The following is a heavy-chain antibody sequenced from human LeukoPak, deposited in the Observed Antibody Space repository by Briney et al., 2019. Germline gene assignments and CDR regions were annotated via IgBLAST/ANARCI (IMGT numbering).Heavy chain of an antibody. Sequence: SETLSLTCNVSGGSIGSFYWNWIRQPPGKGLEGIGYIYYTGSTNYNPSLKSRVTISVDTSKNQFSLKVSSVTAADTAVYYCARGSVLLSMDVWGKGTTVTISS. J-gene: IGHJ6*03. CDR3: ARGSVLLSMDV. D-gene: IGHD3-10*01. CDR2: IYYTGST. CDR1: GGSIGSFY. V-gene: IGHV4-59*01.